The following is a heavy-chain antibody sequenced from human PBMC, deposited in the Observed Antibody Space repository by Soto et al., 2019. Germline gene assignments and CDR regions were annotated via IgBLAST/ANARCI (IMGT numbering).Heavy chain of an antibody. D-gene: IGHD4-17*01. V-gene: IGHV3-23*01. CDR3: AEGSHYGDYFDS. CDR1: GFTFSTYA. Sequence: PGGSLRLSCAASGFTFSTYAMSWVRQAPGKGPEWVSASGSSGTTYYADSVKGRFTISRDNSKNTLDLQLTSLRVEDTAVYYCAEGSHYGDYFDSWGQGTPVTVSS. J-gene: IGHJ4*02. CDR2: SGSSGTT.